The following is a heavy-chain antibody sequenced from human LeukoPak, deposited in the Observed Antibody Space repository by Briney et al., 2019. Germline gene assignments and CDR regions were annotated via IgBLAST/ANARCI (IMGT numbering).Heavy chain of an antibody. Sequence: PGGSLRLSCAASGFTFSSYAMHWVRQAPGKGLEWVALISFDGSNKYYADSVKGRFTISRDNSKKTVYLQMNRLRAEDTAMYYCARDRSPYCGGDCYSFDYYYYYYMDVWGKGTTVTVSS. CDR1: GFTFSSYA. CDR3: ARDRSPYCGGDCYSFDYYYYYYMDV. CDR2: ISFDGSNK. D-gene: IGHD2-21*02. J-gene: IGHJ6*03. V-gene: IGHV3-30*04.